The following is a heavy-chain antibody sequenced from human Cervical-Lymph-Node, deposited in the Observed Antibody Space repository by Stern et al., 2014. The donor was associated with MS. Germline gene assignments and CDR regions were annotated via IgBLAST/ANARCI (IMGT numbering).Heavy chain of an antibody. CDR3: ARGLYSSSSVWAY. CDR1: GDSISSGAYS. V-gene: IGHV4-30-2*01. Sequence: QLQLQESGSGLVKPSQTLSLTCAVSGDSISSGAYSWNWIRQPPGKGLEWIVYMNHGGISSYNPSLKSRVTISVDRSKNQLSLRLRSVTAADTAVYYCARGLYSSSSVWAYWGQGTLVTVSS. CDR2: MNHGGIS. D-gene: IGHD6-6*01. J-gene: IGHJ4*02.